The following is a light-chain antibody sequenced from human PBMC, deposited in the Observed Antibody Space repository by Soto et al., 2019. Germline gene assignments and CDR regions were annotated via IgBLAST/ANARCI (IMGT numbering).Light chain of an antibody. CDR2: GNS. CDR1: SSNIGAGYD. J-gene: IGLJ1*01. Sequence: SLLAQPSSLSGAPGQRVTISCTWSSSNIGAGYDVHWYQQLPGTAPKLLIYGNSNRPSGVPDRFSGSKSGTSASLAITGLQAEDEADYYCQSYDSSLSGYVFGPGTKVTVL. V-gene: IGLV1-40*01. CDR3: QSYDSSLSGYV.